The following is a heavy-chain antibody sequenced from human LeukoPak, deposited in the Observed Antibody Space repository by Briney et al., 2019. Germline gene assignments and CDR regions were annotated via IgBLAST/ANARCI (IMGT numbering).Heavy chain of an antibody. CDR3: ARNTPGYYCMDV. D-gene: IGHD2-15*01. Sequence: PSETLSLTCTVSGGSISSTTHYWSWIRQPPGKGLEWIGYIYHSGSTYYNPSLKSRVTVSVDGSKNQFSLELSSVTAADTAVYYCARNTPGYYCMDVWGTGTTVTVSS. J-gene: IGHJ6*03. CDR2: IYHSGST. CDR1: GGSISSTTHY. V-gene: IGHV4-30-2*01.